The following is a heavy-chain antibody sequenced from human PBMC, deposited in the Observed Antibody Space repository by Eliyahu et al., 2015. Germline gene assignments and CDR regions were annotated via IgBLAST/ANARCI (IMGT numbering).Heavy chain of an antibody. CDR3: ARGMDSAFDI. D-gene: IGHD3-10*01. CDR1: GDSFSNNNAA. CDR2: TYYRSKWYN. V-gene: IGHV6-1*01. Sequence: QVQVQQSGPGLVKPSQTLSLTCTFXGDSFSNNNAAWNWIRQSPSRGLEWLGRTYYRSKWYNDYASSVKSRIAINPDTSKNQFSLHLNSVTPEDTAVYYCARGMDSAFDIWGQGTMVTVSS. J-gene: IGHJ3*02.